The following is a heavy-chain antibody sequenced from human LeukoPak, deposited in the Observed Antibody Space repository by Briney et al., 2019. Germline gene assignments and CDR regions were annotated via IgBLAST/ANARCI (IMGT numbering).Heavy chain of an antibody. Sequence: SVKVSCKASGGTFRSYVISWVRQAPGQGLEWMGGIIPIFGTANYTQKFQGRVTITADESTSTAYMELSSLRSADTAVYYCASTTPPPIAAPGTRGLGYYGMDVWGQGTTVTVSS. V-gene: IGHV1-69*01. J-gene: IGHJ6*02. CDR2: IIPIFGTA. D-gene: IGHD6-13*01. CDR1: GGTFRSYV. CDR3: ASTTPPPIAAPGTRGLGYYGMDV.